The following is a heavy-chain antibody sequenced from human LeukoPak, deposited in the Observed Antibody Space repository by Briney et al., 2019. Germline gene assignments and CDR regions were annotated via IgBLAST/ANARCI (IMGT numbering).Heavy chain of an antibody. V-gene: IGHV4-59*01. D-gene: IGHD1-1*01. J-gene: IGHJ6*03. CDR3: ARGRVSSSTWYSTYYYYFYMDV. CDR1: GASISGDY. CDR2: VDHTGST. Sequence: SETLSLTCTVSGASISGDYWTWIRQPPGKGLEWIGYVDHTGSTNFNPSLNGRVSISRDTTKNLFSLRLRSVTAADTAVYFCARGRVSSSTWYSTYYYYFYMDVWGKGTTVTVSS.